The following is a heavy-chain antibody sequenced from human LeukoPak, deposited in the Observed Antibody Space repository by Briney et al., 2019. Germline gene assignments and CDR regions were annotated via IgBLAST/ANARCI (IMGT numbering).Heavy chain of an antibody. J-gene: IGHJ4*02. Sequence: SETLSLTCAVSGYSISSGYYWGWIRQPPGKGLEWIGSIYHSGSTYYNPSLKSRVTISVDTSKNQFSLKLSSVTAADTAMYYCARVGYCSGGSCYDLRFDYWGQGTLVTVSS. CDR3: ARVGYCSGGSCYDLRFDY. V-gene: IGHV4-38-2*01. CDR2: IYHSGST. CDR1: GYSISSGYY. D-gene: IGHD2-15*01.